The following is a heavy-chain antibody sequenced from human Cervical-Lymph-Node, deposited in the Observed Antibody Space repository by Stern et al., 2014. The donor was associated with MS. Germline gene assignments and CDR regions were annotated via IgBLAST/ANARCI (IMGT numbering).Heavy chain of an antibody. D-gene: IGHD3-10*01. CDR1: GFTFSSYS. CDR2: ISSSSRYI. V-gene: IGHV3-21*01. CDR3: AREGVRGVIIPHYYYYGMDV. Sequence: EDQLVESGGGLVKPGGSLRLSCAASGFTFSSYSMNWVRQAPGKGLEWVSSISSSSRYIYYADSVKGRFTSSRDNAKNSLYLQMNSLRAEDTAVYYCAREGVRGVIIPHYYYYGMDVWGQGTTVTVSS. J-gene: IGHJ6*02.